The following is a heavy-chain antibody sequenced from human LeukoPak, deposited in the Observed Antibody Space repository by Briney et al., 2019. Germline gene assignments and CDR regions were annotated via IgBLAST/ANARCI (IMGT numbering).Heavy chain of an antibody. CDR2: ISWDGGNT. Sequence: PGGSLRLSCAASGFAFGHYTMHRVRQAPGKGLEWVSLISWDGGNTYYADSVKGRFTISRDNAKNSLYLQMNSLRAEDTAVYYCARDPYSGSYGNYYYYFMDVWGKGTTVTISS. D-gene: IGHD1-26*01. J-gene: IGHJ6*03. CDR1: GFAFGHYT. V-gene: IGHV3-43*01. CDR3: ARDPYSGSYGNYYYYFMDV.